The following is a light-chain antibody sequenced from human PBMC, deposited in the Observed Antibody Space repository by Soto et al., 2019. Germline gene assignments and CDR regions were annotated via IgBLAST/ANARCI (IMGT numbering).Light chain of an antibody. J-gene: IGLJ2*01. V-gene: IGLV2-14*03. Sequence: QSALTQPASVSGSPGRSVTISCTGTSTDVGDFNYVSWYQHLPGRPPKLIIYDVTNRPSGISYRFSASKSGRTASLTISGLQAEDEADYYCSSYSSSAPHVVFGGGTKLTVL. CDR1: STDVGDFNY. CDR2: DVT. CDR3: SSYSSSAPHVV.